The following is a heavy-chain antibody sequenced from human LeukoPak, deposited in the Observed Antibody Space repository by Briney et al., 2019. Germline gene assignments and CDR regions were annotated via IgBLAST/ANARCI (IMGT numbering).Heavy chain of an antibody. CDR2: IYYSGST. CDR1: GGSISSYY. J-gene: IGHJ6*02. Sequence: SETLSLTCTVSGGSISSYYWSWIRQPPGKGLEWIGYIYYSGSTNYNPSLKSRVTISVDTSKNQFSLKLSSVTAADTAVYYCARVDGYYYGMDVWGQGTTVTVSS. V-gene: IGHV4-59*01. CDR3: ARVDGYYYGMDV.